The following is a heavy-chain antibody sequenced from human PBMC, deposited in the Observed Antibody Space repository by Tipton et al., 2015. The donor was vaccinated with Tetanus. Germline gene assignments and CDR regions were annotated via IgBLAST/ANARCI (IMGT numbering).Heavy chain of an antibody. J-gene: IGHJ3*01. D-gene: IGHD3-22*01. Sequence: TLSLTCSVSGGSISNYYWNWIRQPAGKGLEWIGRIYVTGATNHSPALQSRVTMSIDTAKNQLSLTLTSGTAADAAMYYCAREDVYYHDGSGFYAFDVWGRGTMVAVSS. CDR1: GGSISNYY. CDR2: IYVTGAT. V-gene: IGHV4-4*07. CDR3: AREDVYYHDGSGFYAFDV.